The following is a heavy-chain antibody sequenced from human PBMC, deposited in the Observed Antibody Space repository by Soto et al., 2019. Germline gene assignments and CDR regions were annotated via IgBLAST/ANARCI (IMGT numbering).Heavy chain of an antibody. V-gene: IGHV4-59*08. CDR3: ARHPYYDFWSGYSVPSYYMDV. CDR1: GGSISSYY. D-gene: IGHD3-3*01. CDR2: IYYSGST. Sequence: PSETLSLTCTVSGGSISSYYWSWIRQPPGKGLEWIGYIYYSGSTNYNPSLKIRVTISVDTSKNQFSLKLSSVTAADTAVYYCARHPYYDFWSGYSVPSYYMDVWGKGTTVTVSS. J-gene: IGHJ6*03.